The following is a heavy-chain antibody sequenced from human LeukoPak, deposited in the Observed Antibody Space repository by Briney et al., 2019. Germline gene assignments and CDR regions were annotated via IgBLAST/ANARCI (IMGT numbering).Heavy chain of an antibody. V-gene: IGHV1-69*05. D-gene: IGHD4-11*01. Sequence: SVKVSRKASGGTFSSYAISWVRQAPGQGLEWMGRIIPIFGTANYAQKFQGRVTIATDESTSTSYMELSSLRSEDTAVYYCARGPLTVTAYYYYYMDVWGKGTTVTVSS. CDR2: IIPIFGTA. CDR3: ARGPLTVTAYYYYYMDV. CDR1: GGTFSSYA. J-gene: IGHJ6*03.